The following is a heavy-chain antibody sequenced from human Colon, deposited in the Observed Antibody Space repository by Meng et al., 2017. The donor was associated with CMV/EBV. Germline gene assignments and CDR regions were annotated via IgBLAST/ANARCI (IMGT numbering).Heavy chain of an antibody. V-gene: IGHV1-2*02. D-gene: IGHD7-27*01. J-gene: IGHJ4*02. CDR1: GYSFTGFL. Sequence: QQHLVASGPEVKKPGASVKVSCKASGYSFTGFLLHWVRQAPGEGLEWIGWINPRSGGTKYAQKFQGRVTMTTDTSINTAYMDLSSLRSDDTALYFWAAWGRLEKFDYWGQATLVTVSS. CDR3: AAWGRLEKFDY. CDR2: INPRSGGT.